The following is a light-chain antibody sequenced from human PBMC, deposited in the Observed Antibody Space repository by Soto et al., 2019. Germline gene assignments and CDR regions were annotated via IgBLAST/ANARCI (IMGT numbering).Light chain of an antibody. CDR2: RFN. J-gene: IGLJ3*02. CDR3: ISYIPSTTTHWV. CDR1: SSNIGAGHD. V-gene: IGLV1-40*01. Sequence: QSVLTQPPSVSGAPGQRVTISCTGSSSNIGAGHDVHWYQHSPGTAPKLLIYRFNNRPSGVPDRFSGSKSGTSASLAISGLQAEDEADYYCISYIPSTTTHWVFGGGTKLTVL.